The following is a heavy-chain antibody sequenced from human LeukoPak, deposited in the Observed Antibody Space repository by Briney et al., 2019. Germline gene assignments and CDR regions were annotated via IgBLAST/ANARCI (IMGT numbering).Heavy chain of an antibody. CDR2: INEDGSEK. CDR3: ATTTHFDY. Sequence: GGSLRLSCAVSGFTFSSYWMSWVRQAPGKGLECVANINEDGSEKYYVDSVKGRFSISRDNAENSLYLQMNSLRAEDTAVYYCATTTHFDYWGQGILVTVSS. V-gene: IGHV3-7*01. D-gene: IGHD1-14*01. CDR1: GFTFSSYW. J-gene: IGHJ4*02.